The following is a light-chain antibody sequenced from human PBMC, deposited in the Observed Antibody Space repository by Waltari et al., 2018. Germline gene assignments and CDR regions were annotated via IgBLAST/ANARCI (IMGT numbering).Light chain of an antibody. CDR2: KAS. CDR3: QQYNSYWT. CDR1: QSISCW. J-gene: IGKJ1*01. Sequence: DIQMTQSPSTLSASVGDRVTITCRAIQSISCWLALYQQKPGKAPKLLIYKASSLESGVPSRFSGSGSGTEFTLTISSLQPDDFATYYCQQYNSYWTFGQGTKVEIK. V-gene: IGKV1-5*03.